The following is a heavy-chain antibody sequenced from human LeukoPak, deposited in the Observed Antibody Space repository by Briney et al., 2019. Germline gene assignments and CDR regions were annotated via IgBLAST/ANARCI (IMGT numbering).Heavy chain of an antibody. D-gene: IGHD4-11*01. Sequence: GGSLRLSCAASGFAFNTYSMNWVRQAPGKGLEWVSFIFSSSTYIYYTDSVKGRFTISRDNAENSLYLQMNSLRAEDTAVYYCARAYSTYHMDVWGKGTTVTVSS. CDR2: IFSSSTYI. J-gene: IGHJ6*03. CDR3: ARAYSTYHMDV. V-gene: IGHV3-21*01. CDR1: GFAFNTYS.